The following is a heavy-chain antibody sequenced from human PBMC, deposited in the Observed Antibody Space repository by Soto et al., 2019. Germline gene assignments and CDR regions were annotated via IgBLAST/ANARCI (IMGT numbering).Heavy chain of an antibody. CDR3: ARGIGSSSGMDV. V-gene: IGHV1-69*13. CDR2: IIPIFGTA. D-gene: IGHD6-13*01. CDR1: GGTFSSYS. Sequence: SVKVSCKASGGTFSSYSISWVLQAPGQGLEWMGGIIPIFGTANYAQKFQGRVTITADESTSTAYMELSSLRSEDTAVYYCARGIGSSSGMDVWGQGTTVTVSS. J-gene: IGHJ6*02.